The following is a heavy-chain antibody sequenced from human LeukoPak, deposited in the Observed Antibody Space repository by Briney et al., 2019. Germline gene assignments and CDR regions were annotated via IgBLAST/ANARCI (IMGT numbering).Heavy chain of an antibody. Sequence: GGSLKLSCAASGFTFSTYAMNWVRQAPGKGLEWVSAIGTGRGSTYYADSVKGRFTISRDNANNSLYLQMDNLRAEDTAVYYCARLRFFSHWGQGTLVTVSS. CDR2: IGTGRGST. CDR1: GFTFSTYA. J-gene: IGHJ4*02. D-gene: IGHD3-3*01. V-gene: IGHV3-23*01. CDR3: ARLRFFSH.